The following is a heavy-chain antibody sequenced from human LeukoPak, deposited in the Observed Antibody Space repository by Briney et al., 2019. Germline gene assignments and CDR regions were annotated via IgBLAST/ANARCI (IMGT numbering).Heavy chain of an antibody. Sequence: PSETLSLTCTVSGGSISSGGYYWSWIRQHPGKGLEWMGYIYYSGSTYYNPSLKSRVTISVDTSKNQFSLKLSSVTAADTAVYYCARGLTYYYDSSGYSTGHYFDYWGQGTLVTVSS. V-gene: IGHV4-31*03. CDR3: ARGLTYYYDSSGYSTGHYFDY. CDR1: GGSISSGGYY. CDR2: IYYSGST. J-gene: IGHJ4*02. D-gene: IGHD3-22*01.